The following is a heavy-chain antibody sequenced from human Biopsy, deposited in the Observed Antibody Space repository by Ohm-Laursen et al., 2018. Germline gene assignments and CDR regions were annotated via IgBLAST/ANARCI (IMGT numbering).Heavy chain of an antibody. J-gene: IGHJ6*02. Sequence: ASVKVSCKASGYTFAGYYLHWVRQAPGHGLEWMGWINPNSGNANYAQSFQGRLTVTRGTSISTAYMELTSLTFDDTAIYYCARVPAYPSIDGYYGLDLWGQGTTVIVS. CDR3: ARVPAYPSIDGYYGLDL. D-gene: IGHD3-9*01. CDR2: INPNSGNA. V-gene: IGHV1-2*02. CDR1: GYTFAGYY.